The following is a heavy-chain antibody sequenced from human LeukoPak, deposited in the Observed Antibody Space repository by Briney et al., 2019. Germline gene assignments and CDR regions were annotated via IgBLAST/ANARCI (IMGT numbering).Heavy chain of an antibody. J-gene: IGHJ5*02. CDR3: ARVRVGYSYGTNWFDP. V-gene: IGHV4-59*01. Sequence: SETLSLTCTVSGGSISSYYWSWIRQPPGKGLEWIGYIYYSGSTNYNPSLRSRVTISVDTSKNQFSLKLSSVTAAVTAVYYCARVRVGYSYGTNWFDPWGQGTLVTVSS. D-gene: IGHD5-18*01. CDR1: GGSISSYY. CDR2: IYYSGST.